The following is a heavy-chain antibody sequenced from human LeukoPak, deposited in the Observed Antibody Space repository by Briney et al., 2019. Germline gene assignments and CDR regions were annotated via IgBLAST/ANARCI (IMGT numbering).Heavy chain of an antibody. Sequence: SETLSLTCAVYGGSFSGYYWSWIRQPPGKGLEWIGEINHSGSTNYNPSLKSRVTISVDTFKNQFSLKLSSVTAADTAVYYCASLYSSSNYWGQGTLVTVSS. CDR2: INHSGST. CDR1: GGSFSGYY. J-gene: IGHJ4*02. V-gene: IGHV4-34*01. D-gene: IGHD6-6*01. CDR3: ASLYSSSNY.